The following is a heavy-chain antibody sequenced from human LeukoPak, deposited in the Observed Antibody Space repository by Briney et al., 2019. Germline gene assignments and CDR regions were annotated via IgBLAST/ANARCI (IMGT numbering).Heavy chain of an antibody. J-gene: IGHJ4*02. CDR2: ISSSSSYI. CDR1: GFTFSSYS. Sequence: PGGSLRLSCAASGFTFSSYSMNWVRQAPGKGLEWVSSISSSSSYIYYADSVKGRFTISRDNAKNSLYLQMNSLRAEDTAVYYCAKIPNSGWYWDYWGQGTLVTVSS. D-gene: IGHD6-19*01. V-gene: IGHV3-21*01. CDR3: AKIPNSGWYWDY.